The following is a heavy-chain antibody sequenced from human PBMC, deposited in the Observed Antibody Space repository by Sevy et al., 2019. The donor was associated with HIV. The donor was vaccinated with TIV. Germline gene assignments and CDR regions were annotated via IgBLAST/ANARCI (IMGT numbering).Heavy chain of an antibody. CDR1: GFSFSNYG. CDR2: IWYDGSNK. CDR3: ARDGIVIVPAAVAVTGYFDY. D-gene: IGHD2-2*01. Sequence: GGCLRLSCAASGFSFSNYGMHWVRQAPGKGLEWVAVIWYDGSNKYYADSVKGRFTISRDNSKNTLYLQMHSLRAEDTAVYYCARDGIVIVPAAVAVTGYFDYWGQGTLVTVSS. V-gene: IGHV3-33*01. J-gene: IGHJ4*02.